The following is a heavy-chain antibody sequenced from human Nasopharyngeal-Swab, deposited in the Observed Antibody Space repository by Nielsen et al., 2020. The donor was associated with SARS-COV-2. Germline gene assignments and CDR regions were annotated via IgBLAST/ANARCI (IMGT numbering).Heavy chain of an antibody. V-gene: IGHV3-53*04. J-gene: IGHJ6*02. CDR1: GFTVSSNY. D-gene: IGHD3-3*01. CDR3: VKDQGDFWSGYYWSYYGMDV. CDR2: IYSGGST. Sequence: GESLKISCAASGFTVSSNYMSWVRQAPGKGLEWVSVIYSGGSTYYADSVKGRFTISRHNSKNTLYLQMSSLRAEDTAVYYCVKDQGDFWSGYYWSYYGMDVWGQGTTVTVSS.